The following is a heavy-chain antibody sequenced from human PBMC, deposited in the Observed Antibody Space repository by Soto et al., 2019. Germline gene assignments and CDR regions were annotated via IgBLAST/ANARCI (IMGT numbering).Heavy chain of an antibody. CDR2: IIPVFSAT. CDR1: GGTFNNYA. D-gene: IGHD3-3*01. CDR3: ASSTVFGVSDLTAKTWFDP. V-gene: IGHV1-69*01. J-gene: IGHJ5*02. Sequence: QVHLIQSGAEVKKPGSSVKVSCKASGGTFNNYAFSWVRQAPGQGLEWMGGIIPVFSATHYAQNFQVRVTISANESTKTVYLNLSSLRSDDTAVDFCASSTVFGVSDLTAKTWFDPWGQGTLVIVSS.